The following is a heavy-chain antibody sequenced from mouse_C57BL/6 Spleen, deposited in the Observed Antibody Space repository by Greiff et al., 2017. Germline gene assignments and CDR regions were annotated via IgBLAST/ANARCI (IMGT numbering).Heavy chain of an antibody. V-gene: IGHV3-6*01. J-gene: IGHJ2*01. D-gene: IGHD3-2*02. CDR3: ARDWASSGYDTYYFDY. Sequence: EVKLMESGPGLVKPSPSLSLTCSVTGYSITSGYYWNWIRQFPENKLEWMGYISYDGSNNYNPSLENLISLTRDTSKNQFFLKLNSVTTEDTATYYWARDWASSGYDTYYFDYWGQGTTLTVSS. CDR1: GYSITSGYY. CDR2: ISYDGSN.